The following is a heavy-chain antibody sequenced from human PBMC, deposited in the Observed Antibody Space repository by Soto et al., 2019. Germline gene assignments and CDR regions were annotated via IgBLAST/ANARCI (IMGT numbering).Heavy chain of an antibody. J-gene: IGHJ6*02. D-gene: IGHD4-4*01. CDR3: ARVHYQTTQYYYGMDV. Sequence: GGSLRLSCAASGFTFSSYAMHWVRQAPGKGLEWVAVISYDGSNKYYADSVKGRFTISRDNSKNTLYLQMNSLRAEDTAVYYCARVHYQTTQYYYGMDVWGQGTTVTVSS. CDR2: ISYDGSNK. CDR1: GFTFSSYA. V-gene: IGHV3-30-3*01.